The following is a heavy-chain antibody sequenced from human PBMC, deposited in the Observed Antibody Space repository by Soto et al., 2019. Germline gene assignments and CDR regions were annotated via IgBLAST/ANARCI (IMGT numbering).Heavy chain of an antibody. CDR2: ISGSGGTT. D-gene: IGHD2-21*02. Sequence: SGGGLVQPGGSLRLSCAASGFTFSNYAIYWVRQAPGKGLEWVSAISGSGGTTYYADSVQGRFTISRDNSKNTLYMQMNSLRGEDTALYYCAKGTDCGGDCYSGYFDYWGQGTLVTVSS. CDR3: AKGTDCGGDCYSGYFDY. V-gene: IGHV3-23*01. J-gene: IGHJ4*02. CDR1: GFTFSNYA.